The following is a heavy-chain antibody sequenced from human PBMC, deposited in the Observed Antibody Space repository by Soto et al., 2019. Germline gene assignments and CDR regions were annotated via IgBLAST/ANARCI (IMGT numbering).Heavy chain of an antibody. Sequence: ASVKVSCKASGYIFTAYSMHWVRQAPGQGLEWVGWFNPNSGDTIYAQKFRGRVTLTGDTSISTAYMELYSLTSDDTAVYYCAREASAVISLDYWGQGTLVTGSS. CDR3: AREASAVISLDY. CDR1: GYIFTAYS. V-gene: IGHV1-2*02. J-gene: IGHJ4*02. D-gene: IGHD6-19*01. CDR2: FNPNSGDT.